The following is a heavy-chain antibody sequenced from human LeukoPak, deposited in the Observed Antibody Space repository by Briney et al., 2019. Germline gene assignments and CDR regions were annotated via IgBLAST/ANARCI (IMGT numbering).Heavy chain of an antibody. CDR1: GFTFSSYW. CDR2: IKEDGSEK. D-gene: IGHD3-10*01. CDR3: AREGSVSGILDY. Sequence: GGSLRLSCAASGFTFSSYWMNWVRQAPGKGLEWVASIKEDGSEKFYVDSVKGRFTISRDNAKNSLYLQMNSLRVEDTAVYYCAREGSVSGILDYWGQGTLVTVSS. V-gene: IGHV3-7*01. J-gene: IGHJ4*02.